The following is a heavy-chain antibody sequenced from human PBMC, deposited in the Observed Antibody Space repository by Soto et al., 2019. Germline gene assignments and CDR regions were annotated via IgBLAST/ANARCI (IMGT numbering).Heavy chain of an antibody. CDR3: VKDVRPDGYWDFDY. CDR2: ILGRGDT. CDR1: GFTFSSFA. Sequence: EVQLLESGGGSVQPGGSLRLSCAASGFTFSSFAMSWVHQAPGMGLEWVSGILGRGDTYYEESVKGRFTISRDNSKNTLFLQLNSLRVEDTAIYYCVKDVRPDGYWDFDYWGQGTLVTVSS. V-gene: IGHV3-23*01. D-gene: IGHD5-12*01. J-gene: IGHJ4*02.